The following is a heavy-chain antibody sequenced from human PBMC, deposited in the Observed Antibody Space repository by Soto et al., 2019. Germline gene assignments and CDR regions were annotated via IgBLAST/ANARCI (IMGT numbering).Heavy chain of an antibody. CDR1: GYTFTGHY. V-gene: IGHV1-2*02. CDR2: IGPESGAT. CDR3: GRGRSGQIVVFY. D-gene: IGHD1-26*01. J-gene: IGHJ4*02. Sequence: ASVKVSCKASGYTFTGHYIHWVRQAPEQGPEWMGEIGPESGATRYAQRFQGRVTMTRDMSITTVYMELNNLSPDDTAVYYCGRGRSGQIVVFYWGQGTTVTVYS.